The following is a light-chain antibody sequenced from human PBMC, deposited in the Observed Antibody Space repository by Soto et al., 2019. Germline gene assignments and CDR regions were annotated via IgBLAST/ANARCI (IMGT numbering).Light chain of an antibody. CDR3: QQYGSSPRT. J-gene: IGKJ1*01. Sequence: EIVLTQSPGTLSLSPGERATLSCRASQSVSSSYLAWYQQKPGQAPRLLIYGASSSATGIPGRFSGSGSGTDFTLTISRLEPEDFAEYYCQQYGSSPRTFGQGTKVEIK. CDR1: QSVSSSY. CDR2: GAS. V-gene: IGKV3-20*01.